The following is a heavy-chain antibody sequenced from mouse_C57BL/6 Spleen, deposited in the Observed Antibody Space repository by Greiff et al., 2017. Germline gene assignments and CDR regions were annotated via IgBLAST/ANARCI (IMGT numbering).Heavy chain of an antibody. V-gene: IGHV1-80*01. CDR2: IYPGDGDT. CDR3: ARNYYGSSYVVFMDY. J-gene: IGHJ4*01. CDR1: GYAFSSYW. Sequence: QVQLQQSGAELVKPGASVKISCKASGYAFSSYWMNWVKQRPGKGLEWIGQIYPGDGDTNYNGKFKGKATLTADKSSSTAYMQLSSLTSEDSAVYVCARNYYGSSYVVFMDYWGQGTSVPVSS. D-gene: IGHD1-1*01.